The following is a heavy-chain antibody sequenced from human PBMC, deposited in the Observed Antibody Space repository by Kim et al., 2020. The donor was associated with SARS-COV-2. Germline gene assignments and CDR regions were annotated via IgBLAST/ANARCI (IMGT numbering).Heavy chain of an antibody. Sequence: NPSLTSRDTTSVDTSKNQFILKLSSVTAADTAVYYCARVDVDGSGSYFDPWGQGTLVTVSS. CDR3: ARVDVDGSGSYFDP. J-gene: IGHJ5*02. V-gene: IGHV4-34*01. D-gene: IGHD3-10*01.